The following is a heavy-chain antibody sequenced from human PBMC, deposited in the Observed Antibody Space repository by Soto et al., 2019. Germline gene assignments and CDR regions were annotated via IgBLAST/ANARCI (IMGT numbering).Heavy chain of an antibody. J-gene: IGHJ6*02. Sequence: QVPLVQSGADVKKTGASVQVSCKASGSTFTSYGISWVRQAPGQGLAWMGWIRAYNGKTNYAQKRQGRVTMTTDTSTSTAYRERRSLSSDDTAVYYCARDQGAYGMDVWGQGTTGTVSS. CDR2: IRAYNGKT. CDR3: ARDQGAYGMDV. D-gene: IGHD3-16*01. V-gene: IGHV1-18*01. CDR1: GSTFTSYG.